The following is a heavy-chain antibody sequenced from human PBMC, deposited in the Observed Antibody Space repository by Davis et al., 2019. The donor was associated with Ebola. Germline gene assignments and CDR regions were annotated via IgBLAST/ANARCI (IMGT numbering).Heavy chain of an antibody. CDR1: GGSFSGYY. Sequence: MPGGSLRLSCAVYGGSFSGYYWSWIRQPPGKGLEWIGEINHSGSTNYNPSLKSRVTISVDTSKNQFSLKLSSVTAADTAVYYCARGGAVADPWGQGTLVTVSS. CDR2: INHSGST. J-gene: IGHJ5*02. D-gene: IGHD6-19*01. V-gene: IGHV4-34*01. CDR3: ARGGAVADP.